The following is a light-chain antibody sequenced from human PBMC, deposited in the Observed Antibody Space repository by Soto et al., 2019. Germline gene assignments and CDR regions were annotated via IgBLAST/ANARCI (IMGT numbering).Light chain of an antibody. Sequence: DVQMTQSPSTLSASVGDRVTITCRASQSISGWLAWYQQRPGQAPKLMIYKASTLETGVPSRFSGRGSGTDFTLTINYLQPDDFATYYCQQYDGYSRTFGQGTKVEIK. CDR1: QSISGW. J-gene: IGKJ1*01. V-gene: IGKV1-5*03. CDR2: KAS. CDR3: QQYDGYSRT.